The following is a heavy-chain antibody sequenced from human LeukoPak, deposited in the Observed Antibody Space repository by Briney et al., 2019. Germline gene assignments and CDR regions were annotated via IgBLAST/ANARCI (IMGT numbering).Heavy chain of an antibody. J-gene: IGHJ6*03. Sequence: GGSLRLSCAASGFTFDDYGMSWVRQAPGKGLEWVSGINWNGGSTGYADSVKGRFTISRDNAKNSLYLQMNSLRAEDTAVYYCARAPGASYYYYMDVWGKGTTVTVSS. CDR3: ARAPGASYYYYMDV. D-gene: IGHD4/OR15-4a*01. V-gene: IGHV3-20*04. CDR2: INWNGGST. CDR1: GFTFDDYG.